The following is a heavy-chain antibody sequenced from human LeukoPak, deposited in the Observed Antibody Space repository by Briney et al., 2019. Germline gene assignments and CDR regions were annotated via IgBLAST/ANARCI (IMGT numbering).Heavy chain of an antibody. J-gene: IGHJ5*02. CDR3: AKDGGLWFETEAYNWFDP. CDR1: GFTFSSYG. V-gene: IGHV3-30*18. CDR2: ISYDGSNK. D-gene: IGHD3-10*01. Sequence: GSLRLSCAASGFTFSSYGMHWVRQAPGKGLEWVAVISYDGSNKYYADSVKGRFTISRDDSKNTLYLQMNSLRAEDTAVYYCAKDGGLWFETEAYNWFDPWGQGTLVTVSS.